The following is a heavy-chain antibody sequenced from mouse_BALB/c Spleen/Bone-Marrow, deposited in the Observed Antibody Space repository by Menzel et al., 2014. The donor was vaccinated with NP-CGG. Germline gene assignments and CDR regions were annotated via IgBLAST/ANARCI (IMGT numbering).Heavy chain of an antibody. CDR1: GFTFTDYY. J-gene: IGHJ4*01. V-gene: IGHV7-3*02. Sequence: VQLKESGGGLVQPGGSLRLSCTTSGFTFTDYYMSWVRQPPGKALEWLAFIRNKAYGYTTEYSASVRGRFTISRDNSQSILYLQINTLRAEDSATYYCARFPMDYWGQRTSVTVSS. CDR2: IRNKAYGYTT. CDR3: ARFPMDY.